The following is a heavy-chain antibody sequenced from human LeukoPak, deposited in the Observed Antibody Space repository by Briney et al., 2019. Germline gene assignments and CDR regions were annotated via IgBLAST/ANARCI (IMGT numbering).Heavy chain of an antibody. D-gene: IGHD2-15*01. J-gene: IGHJ4*02. CDR1: NGSISSYY. CDR3: ASGRGGIGPL. Sequence: PSETLSLTCTVSNGSISSYYWSWIRQPPGQGLEWIGYIYYSGSTIYNPSLKSRVTITVDTSKNQFSLKLSSVTAADAAVYYCASGRGGIGPLWGQGTLVTVSS. CDR2: IYYSGST. V-gene: IGHV4-59*01.